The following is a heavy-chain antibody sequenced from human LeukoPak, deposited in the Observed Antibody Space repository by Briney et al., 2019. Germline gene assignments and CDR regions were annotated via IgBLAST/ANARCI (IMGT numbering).Heavy chain of an antibody. CDR2: VHHSGTA. D-gene: IGHD3-22*01. CDR1: TGPISNYF. V-gene: IGHV4-59*01. J-gene: IGHJ3*02. CDR3: ASLGGYYESSSYSQLDAFDI. Sequence: SETLSLTCTVSTGPISNYFWSWIRQPPGKGLEWIGYVHHSGTANYNPSLMSRVNISIDTSEHRLSLKLSSVTAADTALYYCASLGGYYESSSYSQLDAFDIWGQGTMVTVSS.